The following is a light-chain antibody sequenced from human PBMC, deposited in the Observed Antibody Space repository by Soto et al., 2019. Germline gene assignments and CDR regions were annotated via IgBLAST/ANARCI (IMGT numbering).Light chain of an antibody. J-gene: IGKJ4*01. V-gene: IGKV1-12*01. CDR1: QDISTL. Sequence: IQMTQSPSSLSASVEDTVTITCRASQDISTLLAWYQQKPGKAPKLLIYGASTLESGVPSRFSGRGSGTDFTLTISSLQPEDFATYFCQQADSFPLTFGGGTKVDIK. CDR3: QQADSFPLT. CDR2: GAS.